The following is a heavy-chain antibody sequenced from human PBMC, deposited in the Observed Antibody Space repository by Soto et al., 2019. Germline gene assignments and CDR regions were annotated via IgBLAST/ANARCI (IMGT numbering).Heavy chain of an antibody. CDR2: MYHSGSA. D-gene: IGHD1-26*01. V-gene: IGHV4-38-2*02. CDR1: GNSISGVYY. Sequence: PSETLSLTCTVSGNSISGVYYWGWIRQPPGKGLEWTASMYHSGSADYNPSLKSRVTMSVDTSKSQLSLKVKSVTAADTAVYYCERNRGISGDYYGMDVWGQGATVTVYS. CDR3: ERNRGISGDYYGMDV. J-gene: IGHJ6*02.